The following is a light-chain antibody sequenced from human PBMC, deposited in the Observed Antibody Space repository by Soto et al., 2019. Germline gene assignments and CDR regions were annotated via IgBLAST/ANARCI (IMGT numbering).Light chain of an antibody. Sequence: QSVLTQPASVSDSPGQSVTISCIGTSSDIGGYYYVSWHQQHPGKAPKLIIYDVSHRPSGVANRFSGSKTGNTASLIISGLQDEDDDYYYCCSATSSSSVVFGSGTKLTVL. V-gene: IGLV2-14*03. CDR2: DVS. J-gene: IGLJ1*01. CDR3: CSATSSSSVV. CDR1: SSDIGGYYY.